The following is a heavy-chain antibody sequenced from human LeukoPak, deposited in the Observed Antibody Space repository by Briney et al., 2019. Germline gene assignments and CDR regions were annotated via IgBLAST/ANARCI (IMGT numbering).Heavy chain of an antibody. CDR3: ARLGAMATIDY. V-gene: IGHV4-59*01. J-gene: IGHJ4*02. CDR1: SGSISYYY. Sequence: SETLSLTCTVSSGSISYYYWSWIRQPPGKGLEWIGYIYYSGSTNYNPSLRSRVTISMDTSNNQFSLKRSSVTAADTAVYYCARLGAMATIDYWGQGTLVTVSS. D-gene: IGHD5-24*01. CDR2: IYYSGST.